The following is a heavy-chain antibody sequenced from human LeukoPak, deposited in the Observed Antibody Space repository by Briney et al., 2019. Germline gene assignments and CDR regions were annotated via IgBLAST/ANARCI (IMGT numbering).Heavy chain of an antibody. CDR3: ARNGLLWFGEPGGTNWFDP. CDR1: GYTFTSYA. V-gene: IGHV1-3*01. Sequence: VASVKVSCKASGYTFTSYAMHWVRQAPGQRLEWMGWINAGNGNTKYSQKFQGRVTITRDTSASTAYMELSSLRSEDTAVYYCARNGLLWFGEPGGTNWFDPWGQGTLVTVS. J-gene: IGHJ5*02. D-gene: IGHD3-10*01. CDR2: INAGNGNT.